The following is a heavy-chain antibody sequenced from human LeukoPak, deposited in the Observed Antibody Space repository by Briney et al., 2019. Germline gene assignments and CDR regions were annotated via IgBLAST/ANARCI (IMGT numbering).Heavy chain of an antibody. CDR3: ARDPRYCSSTSCYGWWFDP. CDR1: GYTFTSYG. Sequence: ASVKVSCKASGYTFTSYGISWVRQAPAQGLEWMGWISAYNGNTNYAQKLQGRVTMTTDTSTSTAYMELRSLRSDDTAVYYCARDPRYCSSTSCYGWWFDPWGQGTLVTVSS. CDR2: ISAYNGNT. D-gene: IGHD2-2*01. J-gene: IGHJ5*02. V-gene: IGHV1-18*01.